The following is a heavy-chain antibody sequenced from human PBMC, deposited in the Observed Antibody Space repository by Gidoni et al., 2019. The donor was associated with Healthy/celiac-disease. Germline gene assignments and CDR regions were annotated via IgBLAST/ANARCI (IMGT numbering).Heavy chain of an antibody. V-gene: IGHV4-39*01. CDR3: ATREYSGYEQDYYFDY. Sequence: QLQLQESGPGLVKPSETLSLTCTVSGGSISSSSYYWGWFRQPPGKGLEWIGSIYYSGSTYYTPSLKSRVTISVDTSKNQFSLKLSSVTAADTAVYYCATREYSGYEQDYYFDYWGQGTLVTVSS. J-gene: IGHJ4*02. CDR1: GGSISSSSYY. CDR2: IYYSGST. D-gene: IGHD5-12*01.